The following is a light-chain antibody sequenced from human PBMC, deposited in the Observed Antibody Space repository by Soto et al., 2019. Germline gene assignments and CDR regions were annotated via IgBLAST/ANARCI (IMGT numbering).Light chain of an antibody. CDR2: AVS. J-gene: IGLJ1*01. CDR3: ISYTDRQSYL. V-gene: IGLV2-14*03. Sequence: QSVLTQPASVSGSAGQSITISCSGTSSDIGSYDHVAWYQQFPGKSPKLIIYAVSDRPSGVSDRFSGSKSGISASLTISGLQTEDEADYYCISYTDRQSYLFETGTKVTVL. CDR1: SSDIGSYDH.